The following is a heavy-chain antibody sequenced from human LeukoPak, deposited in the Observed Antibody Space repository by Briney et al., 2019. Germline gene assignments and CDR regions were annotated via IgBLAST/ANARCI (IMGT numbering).Heavy chain of an antibody. V-gene: IGHV3-23*01. CDR2: ISATGGTT. CDR3: AKGGAVSSKSITMVRGTRRYYYYMDV. D-gene: IGHD3-10*01. CDR1: GFTVSNNY. J-gene: IGHJ6*03. Sequence: GGSLRLSCAASGFTVSNNYMKWVRQAPGKGLEWVSAISATGGTTYYADSVKGRFTISRDNSKNTLYLQMNSLRAEDTAVYYCAKGGAVSSKSITMVRGTRRYYYYMDVWGKGTTVTISS.